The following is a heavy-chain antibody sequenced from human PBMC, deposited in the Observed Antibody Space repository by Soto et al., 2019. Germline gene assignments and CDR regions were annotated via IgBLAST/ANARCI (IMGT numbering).Heavy chain of an antibody. Sequence: GSLKISCRTSGYRFTSYWIAWVRQMPGKGLEWMGIIFPSDSDTRYSPSFQGQVTISADRSTSTVFLQWASLKASDTAVYFCARKDKSGYFNWFDPWGQGTLVTVSS. CDR3: ARKDKSGYFNWFDP. CDR1: GYRFTSYW. D-gene: IGHD3-22*01. CDR2: IFPSDSDT. V-gene: IGHV5-51*01. J-gene: IGHJ5*02.